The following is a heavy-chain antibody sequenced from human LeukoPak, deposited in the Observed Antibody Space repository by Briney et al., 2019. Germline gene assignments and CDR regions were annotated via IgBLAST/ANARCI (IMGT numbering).Heavy chain of an antibody. CDR3: ATGLRNGFEI. J-gene: IGHJ3*02. CDR2: VKLNIDGATT. Sequence: GGTLRLSCAASGFTFSSVWMTWVRQPPGKGLEWVGRVKLNIDGATTNYSAPVKGRFTISRDDSKDTLYLQMNSLKTEDTALYYCATGLRNGFEIWGQGTMVTVSS. D-gene: IGHD2-8*01. CDR1: GFTFSSVW. V-gene: IGHV3-15*06.